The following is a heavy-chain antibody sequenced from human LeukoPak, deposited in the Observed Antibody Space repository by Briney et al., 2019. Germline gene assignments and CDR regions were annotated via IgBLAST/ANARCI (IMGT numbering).Heavy chain of an antibody. CDR2: IYYSGST. D-gene: IGHD3-22*01. CDR1: GGSISSYY. Sequence: KASETLSLTCTVSGGSISSYYWSWIRQPPGKGLEWIGYIYYSGSTNYNPSLKSRVTISVDTSKNQFSLKLSSVTAADTAVYYCARGQYYYDSSGYRYWGQGTLVTVSS. J-gene: IGHJ4*02. V-gene: IGHV4-59*01. CDR3: ARGQYYYDSSGYRY.